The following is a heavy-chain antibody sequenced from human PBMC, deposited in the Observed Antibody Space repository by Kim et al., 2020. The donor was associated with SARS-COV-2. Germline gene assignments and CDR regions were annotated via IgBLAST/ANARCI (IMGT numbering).Heavy chain of an antibody. CDR3: ASSDRSSWDNGAFDY. D-gene: IGHD6-13*01. CDR1: GGSFSGYY. J-gene: IGHJ4*02. V-gene: IGHV4-34*01. CDR2: INHSGST. Sequence: SETLSLTCAVYGGSFSGYYWSWIRQPPGKGLEWIGEINHSGSTNYNPSLKSRVTISVDTSKNQFSLKLSSVTAADTAVYYCASSDRSSWDNGAFDYWGQGTLVTVSS.